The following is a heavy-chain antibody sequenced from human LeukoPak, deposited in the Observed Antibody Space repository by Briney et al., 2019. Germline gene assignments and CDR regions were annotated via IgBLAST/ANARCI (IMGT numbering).Heavy chain of an antibody. CDR2: IYHSGSS. Sequence: PSEALSLTCAVSGASLSNSNWWTGVRKPPGKGLEGIAEIYHSGSSNYNPSLKSQVTISVDKSKNQFSLKLSSVTAADTSVYYCASTPAGGYYDSSGYYYPYWGQGTLVTVSS. D-gene: IGHD3-22*01. V-gene: IGHV4-4*02. CDR1: GASLSNSNW. J-gene: IGHJ4*02. CDR3: ASTPAGGYYDSSGYYYPY.